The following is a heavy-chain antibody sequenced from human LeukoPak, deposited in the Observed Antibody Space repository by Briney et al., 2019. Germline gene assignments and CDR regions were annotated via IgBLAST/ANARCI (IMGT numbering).Heavy chain of an antibody. CDR1: GYTFTSYG. CDR3: ARQGTYSSAIGMGY. V-gene: IGHV1-18*01. CDR2: ISANDGNT. D-gene: IGHD6-19*01. J-gene: IGHJ4*02. Sequence: ASVKVSCKASGYTFTSYGISWVRQAPGQGLEWMGWISANDGNTDYPQKLQGRVTMTTDTSTSTAYMELRSLRSEDTAVYYCARQGTYSSAIGMGYWGQGTLVTVSS.